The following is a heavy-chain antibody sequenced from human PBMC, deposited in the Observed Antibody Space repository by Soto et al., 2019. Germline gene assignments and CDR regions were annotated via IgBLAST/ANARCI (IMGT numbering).Heavy chain of an antibody. D-gene: IGHD3-10*02. CDR2: ISHSGST. CDR1: GGSFSGYY. Sequence: QVQVKQWGAGVLKPSETLSLTCGVYGGSFSGYYWTWLRQPPGKGLEWIGEISHSGSTDYNPSLWGRVTIAIDACKNQLSLNLNSVTAADSAVYYCARGPMSDWPLCSHCGQGILVTVSS. CDR3: ARGPMSDWPLCSH. J-gene: IGHJ4*02. V-gene: IGHV4-34*01.